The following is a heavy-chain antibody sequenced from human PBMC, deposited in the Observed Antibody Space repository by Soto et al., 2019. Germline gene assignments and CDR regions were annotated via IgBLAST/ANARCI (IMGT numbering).Heavy chain of an antibody. CDR3: VSVLAPTYSFDY. Sequence: EVQLVESGGDLVQPGGSLRLSCAASGFTFSDHYMDWVRQAPGKGLEWVGRTRNKAKSYTTEYAASVKGRFTISRDDSKNSLYLQMNSLKTEDTAVYYCVSVLAPTYSFDYWGQGTLVTVSS. J-gene: IGHJ4*02. CDR2: TRNKAKSYTT. CDR1: GFTFSDHY. D-gene: IGHD3-3*01. V-gene: IGHV3-72*01.